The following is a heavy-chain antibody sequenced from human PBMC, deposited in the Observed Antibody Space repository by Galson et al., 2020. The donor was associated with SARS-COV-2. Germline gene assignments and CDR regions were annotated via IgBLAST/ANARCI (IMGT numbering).Heavy chain of an antibody. V-gene: IGHV3-23*05. CDR3: ARAGPCRGGTCYYFNL. CDR2: MTTSGNGT. Sequence: GGSLRLSCAASGFSLSSAAMSWVRLAPGKGLEWVSTMTTSGNGTWYGDSVKGRFTISRDKAMNTLFLQMNSLRADDTAVYYCARAGPCRGGTCYYFNLWGQGTLVTVSS. D-gene: IGHD2-15*01. J-gene: IGHJ4*02. CDR1: GFSLSSAA.